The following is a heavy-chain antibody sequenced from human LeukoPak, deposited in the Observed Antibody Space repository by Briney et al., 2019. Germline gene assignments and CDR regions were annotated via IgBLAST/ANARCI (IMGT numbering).Heavy chain of an antibody. CDR2: INHSGST. Sequence: SETPSLTCAVYGGSFSGYYWSWIRQPPGKGLEWIGEINHSGSTNYNPSLKSRVTISVDTSKNQFSLKLSSVTAADAAVYYCAREGGYNWKKFDYWGQGTLVTVSS. D-gene: IGHD1-1*01. J-gene: IGHJ4*02. CDR3: AREGGYNWKKFDY. V-gene: IGHV4-34*01. CDR1: GGSFSGYY.